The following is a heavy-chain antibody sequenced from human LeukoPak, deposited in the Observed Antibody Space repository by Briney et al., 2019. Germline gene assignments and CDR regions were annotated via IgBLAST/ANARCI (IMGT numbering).Heavy chain of an antibody. CDR2: ISRSSTTI. CDR3: AGDLRYFDRGDF. D-gene: IGHD3-9*01. CDR1: RFTFSNYS. Sequence: GGSLRLSCAASRFTFSNYSMNWVRQAPGKGLEWVSYISRSSTTIYYADSVKGRFTIFRDNAKNSLYLQMNSLRPEDTAVYYCAGDLRYFDRGDFWGQGTLVTVSS. J-gene: IGHJ4*02. V-gene: IGHV3-48*04.